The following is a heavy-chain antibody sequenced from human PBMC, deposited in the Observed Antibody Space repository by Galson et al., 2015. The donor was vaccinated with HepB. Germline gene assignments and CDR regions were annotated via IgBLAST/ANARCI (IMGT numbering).Heavy chain of an antibody. CDR3: ARVFSKSTGWYRAFDL. CDR2: IYSGGTT. Sequence: LEWVSVIYSGGTTYYADSVKGRFTISRDNSKNTLYLQMNSLRAEDTAAYYCARVFSKSTGWYRAFDLWGRGTMVTVSS. J-gene: IGHJ3*01. D-gene: IGHD6-19*01. V-gene: IGHV3-53*01.